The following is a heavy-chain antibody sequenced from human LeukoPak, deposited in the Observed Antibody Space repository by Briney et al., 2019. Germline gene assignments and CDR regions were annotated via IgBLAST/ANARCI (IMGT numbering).Heavy chain of an antibody. CDR3: ARDDAVDGGYLDY. CDR1: GFTFSSYA. J-gene: IGHJ4*02. D-gene: IGHD6-19*01. CDR2: IGGSGGST. Sequence: PGGSLRLSCAASGFTFSSYAMSWVRQAPGKGMEWVSAIGGSGGSTSYADSLKGRFTISRDKSKNTLYLQMNNLRAEDTAVYYCARDDAVDGGYLDYWGQGALVTVSS. V-gene: IGHV3-23*01.